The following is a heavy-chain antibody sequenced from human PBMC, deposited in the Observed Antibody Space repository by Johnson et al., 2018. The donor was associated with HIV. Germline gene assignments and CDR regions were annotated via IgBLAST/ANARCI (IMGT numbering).Heavy chain of an antibody. CDR3: ARVGGIAVAPNDAFDI. Sequence: EVQLVESGGGLIQPGGSLRLSCAASGFTVSSNYMSWIRQAPGKGLEWVSAISGSGGSTYSADSVKGRFTISRDNSKNTLYLQMNSLRAEDTAVYYCARVGGIAVAPNDAFDIWGQGTMVTVSS. D-gene: IGHD6-19*01. CDR2: SGSGGST. CDR1: GFTVSSNY. V-gene: IGHV3-53*01. J-gene: IGHJ3*02.